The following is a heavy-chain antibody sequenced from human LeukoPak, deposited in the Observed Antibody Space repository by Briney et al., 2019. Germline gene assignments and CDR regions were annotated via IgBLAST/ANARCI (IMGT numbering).Heavy chain of an antibody. J-gene: IGHJ6*02. CDR1: GFTFSTYT. Sequence: GGSLRLSCAASGFTFSTYTMHWVRQAPGKGLEYASAISSSGGSTYYANSVKGRFSISRDNSKNTLNLQMGSLRAEDMAVYYCARGYSSSWYGANNYYNGLDVWGQGTTVTVSS. CDR3: ARGYSSSWYGANNYYNGLDV. CDR2: ISSSGGST. V-gene: IGHV3-64*01. D-gene: IGHD6-13*01.